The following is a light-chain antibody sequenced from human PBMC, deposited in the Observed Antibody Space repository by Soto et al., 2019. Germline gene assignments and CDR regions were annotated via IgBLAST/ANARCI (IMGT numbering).Light chain of an antibody. J-gene: IGKJ1*01. V-gene: IGKV1-5*01. CDR2: DVS. Sequence: GDRVTITCRASQSISSWSAWYQQRPGKAPKLLIYDVSSLQSGVPSRFSGSGSGTEFTLTISSLKPDEFATYYCEASCTYARWMYREGTKVDIK. CDR3: EASCTYARWM. CDR1: QSISSW.